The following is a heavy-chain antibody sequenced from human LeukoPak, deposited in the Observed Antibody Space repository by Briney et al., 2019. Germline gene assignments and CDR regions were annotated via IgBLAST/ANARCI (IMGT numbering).Heavy chain of an antibody. V-gene: IGHV3-20*01. J-gene: IGHJ6*03. D-gene: IGHD3-3*01. CDR1: GFTFDDYG. CDR3: ARIDYDFWSGYQTLDYYYYYYMDV. CDR2: INWNGGST. Sequence: GGSLRLSCAASGFTFDDYGMSWVRQAPGKGLEWVSGINWNGGSTGYADSVKGRFTISRDNAKNSLYLQMSSLRAEDTALYHCARIDYDFWSGYQTLDYYYYYYMDVWGKGTTVTVSS.